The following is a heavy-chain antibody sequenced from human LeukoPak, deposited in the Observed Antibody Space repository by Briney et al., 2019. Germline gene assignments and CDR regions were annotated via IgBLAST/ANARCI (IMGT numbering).Heavy chain of an antibody. CDR2: ISGSGGST. V-gene: IGHV3-23*01. J-gene: IGHJ4*02. D-gene: IGHD6-13*01. CDR3: ALLPGYSSGWYEVNY. CDR1: GVTFSSYA. Sequence: GGSLRLSCAASGVTFSSYAMSWVRQAPGKGREWGSGISGSGGSTYYADSVKGRFTISRDNSRNTLDLQMNSPRAEDTAVYYCALLPGYSSGWYEVNYWGQGTLVTVSS.